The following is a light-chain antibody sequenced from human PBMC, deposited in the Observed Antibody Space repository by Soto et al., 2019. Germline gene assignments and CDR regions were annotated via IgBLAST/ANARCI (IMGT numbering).Light chain of an antibody. V-gene: IGLV2-14*01. CDR2: EVY. Sequence: QSALTQPASVSGSPGQSITMSCTGTSSDVGGYDYVSWYQQHPGEVPKLIIYEVYNRPPWVSSRFSGSKSGNTASLTISGLQAEDEADYYCSSYTTRSSYAFGTGTKVTAL. CDR1: SSDVGGYDY. J-gene: IGLJ1*01. CDR3: SSYTTRSSYA.